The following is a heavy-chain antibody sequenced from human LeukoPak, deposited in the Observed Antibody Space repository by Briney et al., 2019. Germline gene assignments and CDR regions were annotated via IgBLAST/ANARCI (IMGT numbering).Heavy chain of an antibody. D-gene: IGHD6-6*01. Sequence: SETLSLTCTVSGGSISSYYWSWIRQPPGKGLEWIGYIYYSGSTNYNPSLKSRVTISVDTSKNQFSLKLSSVTAADTAVYYCARERSSSPHFDYWGQGTLVTVSS. CDR2: IYYSGST. V-gene: IGHV4-59*01. CDR1: GGSISSYY. CDR3: ARERSSSPHFDY. J-gene: IGHJ4*02.